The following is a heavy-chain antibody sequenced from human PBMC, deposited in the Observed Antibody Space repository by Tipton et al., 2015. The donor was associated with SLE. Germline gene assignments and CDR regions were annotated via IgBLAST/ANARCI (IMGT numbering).Heavy chain of an antibody. V-gene: IGHV4-4*02. CDR1: GDSINGNHW. CDR3: ARSYCSGDTCHRWFDP. D-gene: IGHD2-15*01. J-gene: IGHJ5*02. CDR2: IYHGGTT. Sequence: TLSLTCAVSGDSINGNHWWSWIRQPPGKGLEWIGEIYHGGTTNYNPSLKSRFTISVDTSKNQFSLKLSSVTAADTAVYYCARSYCSGDTCHRWFDPWGQGTLVTVSS.